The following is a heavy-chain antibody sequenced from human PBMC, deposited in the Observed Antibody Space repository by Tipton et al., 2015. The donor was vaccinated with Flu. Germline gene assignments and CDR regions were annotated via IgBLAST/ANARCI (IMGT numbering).Heavy chain of an antibody. J-gene: IGHJ4*02. V-gene: IGHV1-69*01. CDR3: ARDLGGRGCSGYDTRAFDY. CDR2: IIPIFGTA. CDR1: GGTFSSYA. D-gene: IGHD5-12*01. Sequence: QLVQSGAEVKKPGSSVKVSCKASGGTFSSYAISWVRQAPGQGLEWMGGIIPIFGTANYAQKFQGRVAITADESTSTAYMELSSLRSEDPAVYYCARDLGGRGCSGYDTRAFDYWGQGTLVTVSS.